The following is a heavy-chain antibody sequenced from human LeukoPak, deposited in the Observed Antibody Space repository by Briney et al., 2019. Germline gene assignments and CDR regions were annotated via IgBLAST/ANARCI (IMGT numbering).Heavy chain of an antibody. J-gene: IGHJ5*02. CDR1: GVSVSDYY. CDR3: ARIRCGRGQARCYNH. V-gene: IGHV4-34*01. CDR2: VSPGGYT. D-gene: IGHD2-21*01. Sequence: PSETLSLPCAVSGVSVSDYYWSWIRQSPEKGLEWIGGVSPGGYTTYNPSLRSRVIISEDTSENQLSLNVTSVTAADTALYYCARIRCGRGQARCYNHWAQGSLVTVSS.